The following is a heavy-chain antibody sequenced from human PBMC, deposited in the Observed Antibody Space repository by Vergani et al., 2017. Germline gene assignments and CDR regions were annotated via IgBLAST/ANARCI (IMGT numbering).Heavy chain of an antibody. D-gene: IGHD3-9*01. V-gene: IGHV3-21*01. J-gene: IGHJ3*02. CDR1: GFTFSSYS. CDR2: ISSSSSYI. CDR3: ARAGDYGILTGYYSDAHDAFDI. Sequence: EVQLVESGGGLVKPGGSLRLSCAASGFTFSSYSMNWVRQAPGTGLEWVSSISSSSSYIYYADSVKGRFTISRDNAKNSLYLQMNSLRAEDTAVYYCARAGDYGILTGYYSDAHDAFDIWGQGTMVTVSS.